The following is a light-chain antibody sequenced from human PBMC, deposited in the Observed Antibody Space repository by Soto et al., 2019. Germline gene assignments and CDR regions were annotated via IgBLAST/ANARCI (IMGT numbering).Light chain of an antibody. V-gene: IGKV3-20*01. Sequence: EIVLTQSPGTLSLSPGERATLFCRASQSLSSTYLAWYQQRPGQAPRLLIFGASNRATGIPDRFRGSVSGTDFTLTISRLEPGDFAVYYCQRYGSSSLSFGGGTRVEI. CDR1: QSLSSTY. CDR2: GAS. J-gene: IGKJ4*01. CDR3: QRYGSSSLS.